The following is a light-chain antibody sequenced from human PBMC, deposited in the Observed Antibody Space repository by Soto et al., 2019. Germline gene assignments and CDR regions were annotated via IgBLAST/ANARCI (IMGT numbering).Light chain of an antibody. Sequence: QSVLTQPPSASGTPGQRVTISCSGSSSNIGKNTVNWYQQFPGTAPKLLIYRNNQRPSGVPDRFSGSKSGTSASLAISGLQSEDEADYYWSVWDDSLNGRVFGGGTKLTVL. V-gene: IGLV1-44*01. CDR1: SSNIGKNT. J-gene: IGLJ3*02. CDR3: SVWDDSLNGRV. CDR2: RNN.